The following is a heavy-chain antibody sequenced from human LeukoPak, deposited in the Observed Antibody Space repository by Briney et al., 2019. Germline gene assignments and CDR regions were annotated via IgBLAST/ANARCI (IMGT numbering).Heavy chain of an antibody. Sequence: ASVKVSCKASGYTFNSYDISWVRQAPGQGLEWMGWISGYNGKTNHAQKLQGRVTMTTDTSTSTAYMEVRSLRSDDTAVYYCARAASGAGRYRAFDIWGQGTMVTVSS. V-gene: IGHV1-18*01. CDR1: GYTFNSYD. CDR3: ARAASGAGRYRAFDI. J-gene: IGHJ3*02. CDR2: ISGYNGKT. D-gene: IGHD3-10*01.